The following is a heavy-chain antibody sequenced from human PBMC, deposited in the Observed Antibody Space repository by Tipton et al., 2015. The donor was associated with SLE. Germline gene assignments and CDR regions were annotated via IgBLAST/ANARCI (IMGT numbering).Heavy chain of an antibody. V-gene: IGHV4-59*01. Sequence: TLSLTCTVSGGSISSYYWGWIRQPPGKGLEWIGYIYYSGSTNYNPSLKSRVTISVDTSKNQFSLKLSSVTAADTAVYYCARGYGPSSYGMDVWDQGTTVTVSS. CDR3: ARGYGPSSYGMDV. CDR2: IYYSGST. J-gene: IGHJ6*02. D-gene: IGHD1-14*01. CDR1: GGSISSYY.